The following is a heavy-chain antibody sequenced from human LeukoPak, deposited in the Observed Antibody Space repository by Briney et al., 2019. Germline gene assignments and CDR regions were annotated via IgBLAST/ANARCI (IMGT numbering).Heavy chain of an antibody. Sequence: SVKVSCKASGGTFSTLAINWVRQAPGQGLEWMGRIIPILGQTNYALKFQGRVTVTADESTNTAYMDLSGLRSEDTAVYYCAKVRGSDAFDIWGQGTLVTVSS. D-gene: IGHD3-10*01. V-gene: IGHV1-69*11. J-gene: IGHJ3*02. CDR2: IIPILGQT. CDR1: GGTFSTLA. CDR3: AKVRGSDAFDI.